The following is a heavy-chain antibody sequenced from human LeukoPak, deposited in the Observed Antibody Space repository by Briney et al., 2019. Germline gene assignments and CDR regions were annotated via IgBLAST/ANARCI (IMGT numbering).Heavy chain of an antibody. Sequence: PEGSLRLSCAASGFTFSSYGMHWVRQAPGKGLEWVAAISYDGNNKYYADSVKGRLTISRDNSKNTLYVQMNSLRAEDTAVYYCAKDGVEQWLAYYFDYWGQGTLVTVSS. CDR1: GFTFSSYG. CDR3: AKDGVEQWLAYYFDY. D-gene: IGHD6-19*01. V-gene: IGHV3-30*18. CDR2: ISYDGNNK. J-gene: IGHJ4*02.